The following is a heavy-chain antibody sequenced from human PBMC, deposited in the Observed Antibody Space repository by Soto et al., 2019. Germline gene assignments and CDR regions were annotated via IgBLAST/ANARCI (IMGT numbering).Heavy chain of an antibody. CDR3: AKGYDY. Sequence: DVQLVESGGGLVQPGRSLRLSCAASGFTFDDYAMHWVRQAPGKGLEWVSGISWNSGSIGYADSVKGRFTISRDNAKNSLYLQMNSLRAEDTALYYCAKGYDYWGQGTLVTVSS. CDR1: GFTFDDYA. CDR2: ISWNSGSI. V-gene: IGHV3-9*01. J-gene: IGHJ4*02.